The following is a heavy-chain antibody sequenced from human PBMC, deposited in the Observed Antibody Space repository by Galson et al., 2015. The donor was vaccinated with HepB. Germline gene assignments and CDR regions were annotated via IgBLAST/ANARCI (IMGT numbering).Heavy chain of an antibody. V-gene: IGHV1-69*04. Sequence: SVKVSCKASGGTFSSYAISWVRQAPGQGLEWMGRITPILGIANYAQKFQGRVTITADKSTSTAYMELSSLRSEDTAVYYCAREVTGSGYDYWGQGTLVTVSS. CDR1: GGTFSSYA. CDR2: ITPILGIA. D-gene: IGHD6-19*01. J-gene: IGHJ4*02. CDR3: AREVTGSGYDY.